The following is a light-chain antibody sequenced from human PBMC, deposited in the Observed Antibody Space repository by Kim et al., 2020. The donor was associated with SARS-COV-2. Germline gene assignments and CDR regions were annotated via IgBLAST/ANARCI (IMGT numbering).Light chain of an antibody. CDR2: DVS. CDR1: GSDIGAYYY. Sequence: QSITLSCTGTGSDIGAYYYVSWYQQHPSKAPKLMIYDVSNPPSGVSNRFSGSKSGNTASLTISGLQAEDEADYYCSSYSTSSTLYVFGTGTKVTVL. V-gene: IGLV2-14*03. CDR3: SSYSTSSTLYV. J-gene: IGLJ1*01.